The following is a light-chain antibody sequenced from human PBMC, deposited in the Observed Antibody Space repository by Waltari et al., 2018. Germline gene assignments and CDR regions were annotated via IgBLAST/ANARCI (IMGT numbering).Light chain of an antibody. CDR1: QSVSSN. CDR3: HQYSSWPPMFT. Sequence: EIVMTQSPATLSVSPGEGATLPCRASQSVSSNLAWYQQRPGQAPRLLIYGASTRATGIPARFSGSGSDTEFTLTISSLQSEDSAVYYCHQYSSWPPMFTFGQGTKLEIK. CDR2: GAS. J-gene: IGKJ2*01. V-gene: IGKV3-15*01.